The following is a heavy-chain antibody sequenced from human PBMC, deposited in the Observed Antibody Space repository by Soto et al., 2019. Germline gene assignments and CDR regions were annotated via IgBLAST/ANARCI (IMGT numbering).Heavy chain of an antibody. CDR3: ARGRIQLWFTSSSLGFNWFDP. CDR2: IYHSGST. Sequence: PSETLSLTCTVSGGSISSGGYSWSWIRQPPGKGLEWIGYIYHSGSTYYNPSLKSRVTISVDRSKNQFSLKLSSVTAADTAVYYCARGRIQLWFTSSSLGFNWFDPWGQGTLVTVSS. V-gene: IGHV4-30-2*01. J-gene: IGHJ5*02. D-gene: IGHD5-18*01. CDR1: GGSISSGGYS.